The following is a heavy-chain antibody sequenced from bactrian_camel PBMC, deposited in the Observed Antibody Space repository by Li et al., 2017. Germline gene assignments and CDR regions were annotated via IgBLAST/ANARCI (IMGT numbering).Heavy chain of an antibody. J-gene: IGHJ4*01. CDR3: AAQGPGGPGGSCGVLPIYYYY. Sequence: HVQLVESGGGSVQAGGSLRLSCAGSGYTGSNYCTGWFRQAPGKEREGVAGIDTDAATSYADSVKDRCTISKDNAKNLCLQMNSLKPEDTAMYYCAAQGPGGPGGSCGVLPIYYYYRGQGTQVTVS. V-gene: IGHV3S55*01. D-gene: IGHD6*01. CDR1: GYTGSNYC. CDR2: IDTDAAT.